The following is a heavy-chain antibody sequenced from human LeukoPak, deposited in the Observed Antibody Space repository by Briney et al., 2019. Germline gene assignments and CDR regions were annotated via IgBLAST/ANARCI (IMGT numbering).Heavy chain of an antibody. Sequence: GGSLRLSCAASGFTFSSYAMSWVRQAPGKGLEWVSAISGSGGGTYYADSVMGRFTISRDNSKNTLYLQMSSLRAEDTAVYYCAKDQATIFGVVPAFDYWGQGTLVTVSS. J-gene: IGHJ4*02. D-gene: IGHD3-3*01. V-gene: IGHV3-23*01. CDR1: GFTFSSYA. CDR3: AKDQATIFGVVPAFDY. CDR2: ISGSGGGT.